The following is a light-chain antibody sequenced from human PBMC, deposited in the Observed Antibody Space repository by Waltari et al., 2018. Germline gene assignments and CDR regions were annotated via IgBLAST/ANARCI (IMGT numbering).Light chain of an antibody. J-gene: IGLJ2*01. CDR3: SSFAGSSQML. Sequence: QSALTQPPSASGSPGQSVPISCTGTSSAVGGFDYVSWYQQHPGKVPRLMIYEVSQRPSGVPDRFSGSKSGNTASLTVSGLQVEDEADYYCSSFAGSSQMLFGGGTKLTVL. CDR2: EVS. V-gene: IGLV2-8*01. CDR1: SSAVGGFDY.